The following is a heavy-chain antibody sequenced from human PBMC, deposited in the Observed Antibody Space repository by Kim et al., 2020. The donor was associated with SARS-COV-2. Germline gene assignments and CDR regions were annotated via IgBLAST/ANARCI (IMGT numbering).Heavy chain of an antibody. D-gene: IGHD2-8*01. J-gene: IGHJ4*02. CDR3: ARDPAVFYTNGYDY. V-gene: IGHV4-59*01. Sequence: SNPSLKRRANISLETSTNQFSLKLYSLTAADTAVYYCARDPAVFYTNGYDYWGQGILVTVSS.